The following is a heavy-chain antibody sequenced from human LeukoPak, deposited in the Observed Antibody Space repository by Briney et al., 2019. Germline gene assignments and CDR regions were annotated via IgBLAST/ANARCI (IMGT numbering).Heavy chain of an antibody. Sequence: GGSLRLSCAASGFTFSSYGIHWVRQAPGKGLEWVAVIWYDGFNKYYADSVKGRFTISRDNSRNTLYLQMNSLRAEDTAVYYCARDGAGGGAVPFDFWGQGTLVTVSS. CDR2: IWYDGFNK. V-gene: IGHV3-33*01. CDR3: ARDGAGGGAVPFDF. D-gene: IGHD1-26*01. CDR1: GFTFSSYG. J-gene: IGHJ4*02.